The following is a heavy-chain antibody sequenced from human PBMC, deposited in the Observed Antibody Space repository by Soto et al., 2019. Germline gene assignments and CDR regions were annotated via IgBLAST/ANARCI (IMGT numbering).Heavy chain of an antibody. V-gene: IGHV3-23*01. CDR1: GFTFSSYA. CDR2: ISGSGGST. Sequence: EVQLLESGGGLVQPGGSLRLSCAASGFTFSSYAMSWVRQAPGKGLEWVSAISGSGGSTYYADSVKGRFTISRDNSKNTLYLQMNSLRAEDTAVYYCANLDYLTQGHDYWGQGTLVTVSS. D-gene: IGHD3-10*01. J-gene: IGHJ4*02. CDR3: ANLDYLTQGHDY.